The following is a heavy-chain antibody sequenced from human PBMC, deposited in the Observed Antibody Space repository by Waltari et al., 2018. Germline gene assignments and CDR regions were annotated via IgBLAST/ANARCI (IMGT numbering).Heavy chain of an antibody. CDR3: ATLGAIVVVMDEDY. CDR1: GYTFTDYS. Sequence: EVQLVQSGAEVKKPGATVKISCKVSGYTFTDYSMHWLQQAPGKGREWMGLVEPEDGETIYAEKVQGRVTITADTSTDTAYMELSSLRSEDTAVYYCATLGAIVVVMDEDYWGQGTLVTVSS. J-gene: IGHJ4*02. CDR2: VEPEDGET. D-gene: IGHD3-22*01. V-gene: IGHV1-69-2*01.